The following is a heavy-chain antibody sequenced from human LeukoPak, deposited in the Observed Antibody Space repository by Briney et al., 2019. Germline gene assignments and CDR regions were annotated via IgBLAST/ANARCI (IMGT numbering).Heavy chain of an antibody. V-gene: IGHV3-23*01. J-gene: IGHJ4*02. CDR1: GFTFSCYA. CDR2: ISGSGGST. D-gene: IGHD5-18*01. CDR3: AKGRGYSYGSCFDY. Sequence: GGSLRLSCAASGFTFSCYAMSWVRQAPGKGLEWVSAISGSGGSTYYADSVKGRFTISRDNSKNTLYLQMNSLRAEDTAVYYCAKGRGYSYGSCFDYWGQGTLVTVSS.